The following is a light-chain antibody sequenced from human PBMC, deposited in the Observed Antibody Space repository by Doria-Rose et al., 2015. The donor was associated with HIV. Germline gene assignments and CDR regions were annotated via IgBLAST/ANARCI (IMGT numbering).Light chain of an antibody. CDR2: RAS. CDR1: QSISTW. V-gene: IGKV1-5*03. Sequence: DIRMTQSPSTLSASVGGRVTMTCRASQSISTWLAWYQQKPGKAPKLLIYRASSLDSGVPSRFSGSGSGTEFTLTISSLQPDDFATYYCQQYHTFGTFGQGTKVEIK. J-gene: IGKJ1*01. CDR3: QQYHTFGT.